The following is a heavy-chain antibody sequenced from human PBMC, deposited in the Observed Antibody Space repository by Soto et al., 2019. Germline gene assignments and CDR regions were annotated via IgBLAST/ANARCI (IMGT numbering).Heavy chain of an antibody. V-gene: IGHV3-74*01. Sequence: EEHLVQSGGGLVQPGGSLRLSCAASGFPFSTYWMHWVRQVPGQRLVWVSRINGDGSSTVYADFVKGRFTISRDNAKNTVYLQMNSLRGDDTAIYYCAGGYQDWGQGALVTVSS. CDR3: AGGYQD. J-gene: IGHJ4*02. D-gene: IGHD5-12*01. CDR1: GFPFSTYW. CDR2: INGDGSST.